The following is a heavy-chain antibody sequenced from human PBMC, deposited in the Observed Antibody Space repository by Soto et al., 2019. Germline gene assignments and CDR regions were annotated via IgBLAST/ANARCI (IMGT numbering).Heavy chain of an antibody. CDR1: GFTFSSYG. CDR3: AKPREKGGIAVAGPAFDI. D-gene: IGHD6-19*01. Sequence: GGSLRLSCAASGFTFSSYGMHWVRQAPGKGLEWVAVISYDGSNKYYADSVKGRFTISRDNSKNTLYLQMNSLRAEDTAVYYCAKPREKGGIAVAGPAFDIWGQGTMVTVSS. CDR2: ISYDGSNK. J-gene: IGHJ3*02. V-gene: IGHV3-30*18.